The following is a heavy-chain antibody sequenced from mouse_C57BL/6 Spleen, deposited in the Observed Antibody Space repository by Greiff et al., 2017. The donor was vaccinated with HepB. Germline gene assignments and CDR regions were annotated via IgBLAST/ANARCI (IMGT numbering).Heavy chain of an antibody. CDR1: GFSLTSYG. CDR3: AKKGRTYYAMDY. Sequence: VHLVESGPGLVQPSQSLSITCTVSGFSLTSYGVHWVRQSPGKGLEWLGVIWRGGSTDYNAAFMSRLSITKDNSKSQVFFKMNSLQADDTAIYYCAKKGRTYYAMDYWGQGTSVTVSS. J-gene: IGHJ4*01. V-gene: IGHV2-5*01. CDR2: IWRGGST.